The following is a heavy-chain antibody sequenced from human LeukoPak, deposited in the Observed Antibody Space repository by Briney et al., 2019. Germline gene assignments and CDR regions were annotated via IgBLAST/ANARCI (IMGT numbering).Heavy chain of an antibody. CDR3: ARLAWAFDY. CDR1: GGSFSGYY. Sequence: SETLSLTCAVYGGSFSGYYWSWIRQPPGKGLEWIGEINHSGSTNYNPSLKSRVTISVDTSKNQFSLKLSSLTAADTAVYYCARLAWAFDYWGQGTLVTVSS. CDR2: INHSGST. V-gene: IGHV4-34*01. J-gene: IGHJ4*02. D-gene: IGHD7-27*01.